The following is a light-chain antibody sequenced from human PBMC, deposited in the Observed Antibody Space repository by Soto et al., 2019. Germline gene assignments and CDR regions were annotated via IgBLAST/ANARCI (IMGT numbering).Light chain of an antibody. V-gene: IGKV3-15*01. CDR1: QSVSSN. Sequence: EIVMQQSPATLSVSPGESDTLSGRASQSVSSNLAWYQQKPGQANRLLIYGASTRATGIPARFSGSGSGTEFTLTISSLQSEEFAVYYCKQYNNWPWTVGQGTKVDIK. CDR3: KQYNNWPWT. CDR2: GAS. J-gene: IGKJ1*01.